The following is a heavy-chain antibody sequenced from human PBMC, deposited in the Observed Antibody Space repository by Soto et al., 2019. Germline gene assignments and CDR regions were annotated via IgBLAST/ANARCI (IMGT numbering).Heavy chain of an antibody. J-gene: IGHJ3*02. D-gene: IGHD1-1*01. CDR2: ISHSGRT. V-gene: IGHV4-34*01. Sequence: SETLSLTCAVYGGSFSGYYWSWIRQPPGKGLEWIGEISHSGRTNYNSSLKSRVTISIDMSRNHFSLKLSSVTAADTALYYCARVERGTATTVVDAFDIWGQGTMVTVS. CDR1: GGSFSGYY. CDR3: ARVERGTATTVVDAFDI.